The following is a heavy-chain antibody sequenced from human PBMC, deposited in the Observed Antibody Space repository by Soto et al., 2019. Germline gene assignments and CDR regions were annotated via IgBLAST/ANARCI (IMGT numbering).Heavy chain of an antibody. J-gene: IGHJ6*02. CDR1: GFTFSSYG. CDR3: ARAQDPVRGVLPEAYYDYGMDH. CDR2: IWYDGSNK. Sequence: QVQLVESGGGVVQPGRSLRLACAASGFTFSSYGMHGVRQAPGKGLEWVAVIWYDGSNKYYADSVKGRFTISRDNSKDTLYLQMNSLRAEDTAVYYSARAQDPVRGVLPEAYYDYGMDHWGQGTTVTVSS. V-gene: IGHV3-33*01. D-gene: IGHD3-16*01.